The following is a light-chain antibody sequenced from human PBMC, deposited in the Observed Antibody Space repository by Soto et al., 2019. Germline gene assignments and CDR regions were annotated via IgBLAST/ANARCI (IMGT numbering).Light chain of an antibody. CDR2: AAS. CDR3: QQSYSTRRK. CDR1: QSISTV. V-gene: IGKV1-39*01. J-gene: IGKJ2*01. Sequence: DIQMTQSPSSLSASVGDRVTITCRASQSISTVLNWYQQKPAKAHKILIYAASSLYSGVPSRFSGNGSGKDCTLTVSSLQPQEFAIYYCQQSYSTRRKFGQGTKPEIK.